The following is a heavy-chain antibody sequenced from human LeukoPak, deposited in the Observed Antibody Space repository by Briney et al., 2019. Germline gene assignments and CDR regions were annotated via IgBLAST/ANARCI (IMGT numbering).Heavy chain of an antibody. Sequence: KPSETLSLTCTVSGGSISSYYWSWIRQPPGKGLEWIGYIYYSGSTNYNPSLKSRVTISVDTSKNQFSLKLSSVTAADTAVYYCARHRREYSSSSDYMDVWGKGTTVTVSS. V-gene: IGHV4-59*08. D-gene: IGHD6-6*01. CDR2: IYYSGST. CDR1: GGSISSYY. CDR3: ARHRREYSSSSDYMDV. J-gene: IGHJ6*03.